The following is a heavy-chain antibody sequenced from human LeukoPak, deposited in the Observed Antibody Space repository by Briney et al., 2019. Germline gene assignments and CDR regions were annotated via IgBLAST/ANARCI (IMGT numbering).Heavy chain of an antibody. CDR3: AREEGTFDY. J-gene: IGHJ4*02. Sequence: GGSLRLSCAVSGFTFSSYWMSWVRQAPGKGLEWVANIKNDGSQIYSVDSVKGRFTISRDDAKNSLYLQMNSLRAEDTAVYYCAREEGTFDYWGQGTLVTVSS. V-gene: IGHV3-7*01. CDR2: IKNDGSQI. CDR1: GFTFSSYW.